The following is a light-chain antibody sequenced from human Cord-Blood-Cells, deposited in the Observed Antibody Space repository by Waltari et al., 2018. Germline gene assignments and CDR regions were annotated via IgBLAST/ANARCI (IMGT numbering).Light chain of an antibody. CDR1: QSVSSSY. CDR3: QQYGSSTYT. CDR2: GAS. V-gene: IGKV3-20*01. J-gene: IGKJ2*01. Sequence: EIVSTQSPGTLSLSPGEGATISCRASQSVSSSYLAWYQQKPGQAPRLLIYGASSRATGIPDRFSGSGSGTDFTLTISRLEPEDVAVYYCQQYGSSTYTFGQGTKLEIK.